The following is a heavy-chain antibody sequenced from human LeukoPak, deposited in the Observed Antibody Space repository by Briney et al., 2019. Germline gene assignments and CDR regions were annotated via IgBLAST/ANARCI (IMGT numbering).Heavy chain of an antibody. V-gene: IGHV3-48*01. Sequence: GGSLRLSCAASGFTFSTYSLNCVRQAPGKGLEWVSDVSRDGRSKFYADSFKGRFTISRDNSRSALFLQINSLGVEDTAVYYCARDHSVLVAAIGSAPAFDVWGHGTMVIVSP. CDR1: GFTFSTYS. J-gene: IGHJ3*01. CDR2: VSRDGRSK. CDR3: ARDHSVLVAAIGSAPAFDV. D-gene: IGHD2-21*02.